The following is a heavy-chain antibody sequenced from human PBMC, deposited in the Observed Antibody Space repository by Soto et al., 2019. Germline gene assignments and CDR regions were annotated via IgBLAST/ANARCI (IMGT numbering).Heavy chain of an antibody. J-gene: IGHJ4*02. Sequence: GGSQILSCAASGFTLRSYSRNWVRQAPGKGLEWVSYISSSSSTIYYADSVKGRFTISRDNSKNSLYLQMNSLRGEDTAVYYCARDPGSSYGPPDYWGQGTLVTVSS. CDR2: ISSSSSTI. CDR1: GFTLRSYS. CDR3: ARDPGSSYGPPDY. D-gene: IGHD5-18*01. V-gene: IGHV3-48*01.